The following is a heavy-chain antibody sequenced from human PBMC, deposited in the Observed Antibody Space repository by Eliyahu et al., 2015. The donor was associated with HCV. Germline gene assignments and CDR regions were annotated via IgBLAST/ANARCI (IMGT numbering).Heavy chain of an antibody. CDR2: IFYTGST. CDR3: ARDREYCTGGRCHTWFDP. D-gene: IGHD2-15*01. V-gene: IGHV4-59*01. J-gene: IGHJ5*02. Sequence: QVQLQESGPGLVKPSETLSLTCXVSGGSINSYYWSWIRQPPGKGLEWIGYIFYTGSTNYNPSLKSRVTISVDRSKNQFSLKLRSVTAADTAVYYCARDREYCTGGRCHTWFDPWGQGTLVSVSS. CDR1: GGSINSYY.